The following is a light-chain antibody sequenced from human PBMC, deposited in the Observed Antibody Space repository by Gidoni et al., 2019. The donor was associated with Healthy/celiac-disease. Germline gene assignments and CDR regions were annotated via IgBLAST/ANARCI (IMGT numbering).Light chain of an antibody. CDR3: AAWDDSLNGRV. CDR1: SSNIGSNT. J-gene: IGLJ2*01. CDR2: SNN. Sequence: QSVLTQPPSASGTPGQGVTISCSGSSSNIGSNTVNWYQQLPGTAPNLLIYSNNQRPSGVPDRFSGSKSGTSASLAISGLQSEDEADYYCAAWDDSLNGRVFGGGTKLTVL. V-gene: IGLV1-44*01.